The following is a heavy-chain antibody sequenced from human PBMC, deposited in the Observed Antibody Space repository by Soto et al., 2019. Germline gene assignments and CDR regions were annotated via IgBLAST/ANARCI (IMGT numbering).Heavy chain of an antibody. V-gene: IGHV3-9*01. CDR2: ISWNSGSI. CDR3: AKDTQGIAVAGPFDY. Sequence: EVQLVESGGGLVQPGRSLRLSCAASGFTFDDYAMHWVRQAPGKGLEWVSGISWNSGSIGYADSVKGRFTISRDNAKNSLYLQMNSLRAEDTALYYCAKDTQGIAVAGPFDYWGQGTLVTVSS. CDR1: GFTFDDYA. J-gene: IGHJ4*02. D-gene: IGHD6-19*01.